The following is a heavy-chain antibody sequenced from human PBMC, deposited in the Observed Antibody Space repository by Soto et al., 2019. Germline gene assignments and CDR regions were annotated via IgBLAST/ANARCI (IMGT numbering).Heavy chain of an antibody. D-gene: IGHD6-6*01. CDR2: IYYSGST. Sequence: PSETLSLTFTLPVGSISSYYWSWILQPPGKGLEWIGYIYYSGSTNYSPSLKSRVTISVDTSKNQFSLKLSSVTSADTAVDYCAGLIAARAGDAFDIWGQGTMLTDSS. CDR3: AGLIAARAGDAFDI. V-gene: IGHV4-59*01. J-gene: IGHJ3*02. CDR1: VGSISSYY.